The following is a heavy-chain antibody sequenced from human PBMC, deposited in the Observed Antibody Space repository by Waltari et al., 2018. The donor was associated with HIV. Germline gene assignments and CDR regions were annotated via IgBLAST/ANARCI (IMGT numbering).Heavy chain of an antibody. V-gene: IGHV3-15*05. J-gene: IGHJ4*02. D-gene: IGHD3-22*01. Sequence: EVQLVESGGDLVKPGGCLRLSCAASGFTFCNAWMRWVRQAPGKGPEWVGRIKSKADGGTTDYAAPVKGRFTISRDDSKNTLYLQMNSLRFEDTAVYYCTTDEFYYGNSGYFDYWGQGTLVTVSS. CDR2: IKSKADGGTT. CDR1: GFTFCNAW. CDR3: TTDEFYYGNSGYFDY.